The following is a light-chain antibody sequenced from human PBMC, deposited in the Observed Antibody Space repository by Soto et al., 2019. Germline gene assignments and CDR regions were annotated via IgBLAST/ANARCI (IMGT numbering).Light chain of an antibody. CDR3: QQSYSTPLT. CDR1: QRILHSSNNKDF. J-gene: IGKJ4*01. V-gene: IGKV4-1*01. Sequence: DIVMTQSPASLAVSLGERATINCKSSQRILHSSNNKDFLAWYQQRPGQPPKLLIYWASTRESGVPDRFSGSGSGTDFTLTVSSLQAEDVSVYYCQQSYSTPLTFGGGTKVEL. CDR2: WAS.